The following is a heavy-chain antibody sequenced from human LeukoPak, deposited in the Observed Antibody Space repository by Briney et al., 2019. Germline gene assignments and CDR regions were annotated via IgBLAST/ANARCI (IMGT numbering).Heavy chain of an antibody. CDR1: GFTFSSYW. CDR2: INSDGSST. CDR3: ARGGAAMAYY. V-gene: IGHV3-74*01. Sequence: GGYLRCSCSASGFTFSSYWMHWVRQAPGKGLVWVSRINSDGSSTSYADSVKGRFTISRDNAKNTLYLQMNSLRAEDTAVYYCARGGAAMAYYWGQGTLVTVSS. D-gene: IGHD5-18*01. J-gene: IGHJ4*02.